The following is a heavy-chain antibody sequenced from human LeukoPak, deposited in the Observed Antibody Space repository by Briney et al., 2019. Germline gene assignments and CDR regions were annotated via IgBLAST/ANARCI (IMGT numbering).Heavy chain of an antibody. V-gene: IGHV4-34*01. CDR3: ARHSYCSSTSCFGGYDYYMDV. J-gene: IGHJ6*03. CDR1: GGSFSGYY. D-gene: IGHD2-2*01. Sequence: SETLSLTCALYGGSFSGYYWSWIRQPPGKGLEWIGEINHSGSTNYNPSLKSRVTISVDTSKNQFSLKLSSVTAADTAVYYCARHSYCSSTSCFGGYDYYMDVWGKGTTVTVSS. CDR2: INHSGST.